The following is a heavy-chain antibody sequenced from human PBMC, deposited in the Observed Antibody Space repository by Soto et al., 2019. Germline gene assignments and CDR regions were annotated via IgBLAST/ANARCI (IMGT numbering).Heavy chain of an antibody. CDR1: GGSSSSSGDY. V-gene: IGHV4-39*01. CDR2: IYYSGST. D-gene: IGHD3-22*01. CDR3: ASGEGGYYYNIWFYFDY. J-gene: IGHJ4*02. Sequence: ASETMSLTCSVAGGSSSSSGDYWGWIRKNPGKGLEWIGSIYYSGSTYYNPSLKSRVTISVDTSKNQFSLKLSSVTAADTAVYYFASGEGGYYYNIWFYFDYSGQRTLVTVSS.